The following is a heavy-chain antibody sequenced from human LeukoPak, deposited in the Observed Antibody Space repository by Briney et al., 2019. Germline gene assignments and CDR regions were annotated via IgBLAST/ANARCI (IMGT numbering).Heavy chain of an antibody. CDR3: ARDSGDYMSGMDV. Sequence: ASVTVSCTASGGTFSIYAISWVRQAPGQGLEWMGGIIPIFGTANYAQKFQGRVAITADESTSTAYMELSSLRSEDTAVYYCARDSGDYMSGMDVWGQGTTVTVSS. CDR1: GGTFSIYA. D-gene: IGHD4-17*01. CDR2: IIPIFGTA. V-gene: IGHV1-69*13. J-gene: IGHJ6*02.